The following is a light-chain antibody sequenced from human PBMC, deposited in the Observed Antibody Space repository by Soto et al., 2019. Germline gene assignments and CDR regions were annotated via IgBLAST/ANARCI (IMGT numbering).Light chain of an antibody. J-gene: IGLJ1*01. Sequence: QSALTQPASVSGSPGQSIAISCTGTSSDVGGYSYVSWYQQQPGKAPKLVISDVSNRPSGVSDRFSGSKSGNTASLTISGLQTEDEADYYCASYTTSSTYVFGTGTKDTDL. CDR3: ASYTTSSTYV. CDR1: SSDVGGYSY. CDR2: DVS. V-gene: IGLV2-14*01.